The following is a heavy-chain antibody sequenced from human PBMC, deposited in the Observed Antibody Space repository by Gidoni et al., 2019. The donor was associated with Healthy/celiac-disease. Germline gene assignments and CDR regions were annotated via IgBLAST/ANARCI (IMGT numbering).Heavy chain of an antibody. J-gene: IGHJ4*02. Sequence: QVQLVESGGGVVQPGRSLRLACSASGFTFSSYVMHWVRQAPGKGLEWVAVISYDGSNKYYADSVKGRFTISRDNSKNTLYLQMNSLRAEDTAVYYCAKDLGGTTPDYWGQGTLVTVSS. CDR2: ISYDGSNK. CDR1: GFTFSSYV. CDR3: AKDLGGTTPDY. D-gene: IGHD1-7*01. V-gene: IGHV3-30*18.